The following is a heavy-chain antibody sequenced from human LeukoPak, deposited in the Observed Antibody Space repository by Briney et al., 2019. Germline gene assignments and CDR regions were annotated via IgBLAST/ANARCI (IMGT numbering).Heavy chain of an antibody. J-gene: IGHJ4*02. CDR1: GGSISSYY. V-gene: IGHV4-59*08. Sequence: PSETLSLTCTVSGGSISSYYWSWIRQPPGKGLEWIGYIYYSGSTNYNPSLKSRVTISVDTSKNQFSLKLSSVTAADTAVYYCARIAVAVGIDYWGQGTLVTVSS. CDR3: ARIAVAVGIDY. D-gene: IGHD6-19*01. CDR2: IYYSGST.